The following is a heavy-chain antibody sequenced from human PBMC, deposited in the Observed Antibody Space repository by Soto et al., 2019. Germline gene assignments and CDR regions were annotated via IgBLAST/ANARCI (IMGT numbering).Heavy chain of an antibody. J-gene: IGHJ4*02. CDR2: ISGSGGST. V-gene: IGHV3-23*01. D-gene: IGHD3-22*01. CDR3: AKDLGYDSIGY. CDR1: GFTFSSYA. Sequence: LSLSCAASGFTFSSYAMSWVRQAPGKGLEWVSAISGSGGSTYYADSVKGRFTISRDNSKNTLYLQMNSLRAEDTAVYYCAKDLGYDSIGYWGQGTLVTVSS.